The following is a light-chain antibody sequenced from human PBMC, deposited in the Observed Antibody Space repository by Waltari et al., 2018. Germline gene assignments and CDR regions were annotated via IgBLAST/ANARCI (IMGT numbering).Light chain of an antibody. CDR3: QVWDSSGDGV. J-gene: IGLJ3*02. CDR1: NIGRKI. Sequence: SYVLTQHSSVSVATGKTAKITCRGNNIGRKIGHWYQQKPGQAPVLVISYDGDRPSGIPDRFSGSNSGSTATLTISRVEVGDEADYYCQVWDSSGDGVFGGGTKLTVL. CDR2: YDG. V-gene: IGLV3-21*04.